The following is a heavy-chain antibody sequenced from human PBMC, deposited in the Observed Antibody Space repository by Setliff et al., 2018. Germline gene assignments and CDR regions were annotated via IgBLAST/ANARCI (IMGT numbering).Heavy chain of an antibody. Sequence: SETLSLTCTVSGGSVNSGYDNWNWLRQPAGKGLEWIGHINRRGSTNYNPSLKSRVTISVDTSKNQFSLDLSSVTAADTAVYYCARVSGFLYIDVWGNGTTVTVSS. D-gene: IGHD3-3*01. CDR1: GGSVNSGYDN. V-gene: IGHV4-61*09. CDR2: INRRGST. J-gene: IGHJ6*03. CDR3: ARVSGFLYIDV.